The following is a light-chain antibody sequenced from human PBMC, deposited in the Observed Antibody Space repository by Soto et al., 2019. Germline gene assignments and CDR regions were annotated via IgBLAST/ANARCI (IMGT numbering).Light chain of an antibody. CDR3: QQSYSTPYT. CDR2: AAS. J-gene: IGKJ2*01. V-gene: IGKV1-39*01. CDR1: QSISIY. Sequence: DIQMTQSPSSLSASVGDRVTITCRASQSISIYVNWYQQKAGKAPKLLIYAASSLQSGVPSRFSGSGSGTDFTLTISSLQPEDFATYFCQQSYSTPYTFGQGTKLEIK.